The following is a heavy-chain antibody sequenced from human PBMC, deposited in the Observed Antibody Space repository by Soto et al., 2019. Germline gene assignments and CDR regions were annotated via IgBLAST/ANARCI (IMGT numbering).Heavy chain of an antibody. CDR3: ALRSMALVPEY. Sequence: QVQLQESGPGLVKPSETLSLTCAVSGDSISSYYCMWIRQPPGKGLESIGYLYYGRSANYNPSLKSRVTLSVDTSTNHCSLTLSSMTAADTAVYYCALRSMALVPEYWGQGTLVTVSS. D-gene: IGHD3-3*02. J-gene: IGHJ4*02. V-gene: IGHV4-59*01. CDR1: GDSISSYY. CDR2: LYYGRSA.